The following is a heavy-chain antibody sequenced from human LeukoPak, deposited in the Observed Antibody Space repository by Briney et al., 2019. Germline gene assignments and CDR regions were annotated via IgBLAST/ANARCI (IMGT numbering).Heavy chain of an antibody. J-gene: IGHJ4*02. CDR2: IIPIFGTA. Sequence: ASVKVSCKASGGTFSSYAISWVRQAPGQGLEWMGGIIPIFGTANYAQKFQGRVTITTDESTSTAYMELSSLRSEDTAVYYCALSLYDFWSGYMRGYYFDYWGQGTLVTVSS. D-gene: IGHD3-3*01. V-gene: IGHV1-69*05. CDR3: ALSLYDFWSGYMRGYYFDY. CDR1: GGTFSSYA.